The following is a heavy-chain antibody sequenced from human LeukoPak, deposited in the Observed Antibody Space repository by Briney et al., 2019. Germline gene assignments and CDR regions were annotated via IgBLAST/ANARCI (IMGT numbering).Heavy chain of an antibody. V-gene: IGHV3-30*02. CDR3: ARDITTVNY. CDR1: GFTFSNYW. CDR2: IRYDGSNK. D-gene: IGHD4-11*01. J-gene: IGHJ4*02. Sequence: GGSLRLSCAASGFTFSNYWMSWVRQAPGKGLEWVAFIRYDGSNKYYADSVKGRFTISRDNSKNTLYLQMNSLRAEDTAIYCCARDITTVNYWGQGTLVTVSS.